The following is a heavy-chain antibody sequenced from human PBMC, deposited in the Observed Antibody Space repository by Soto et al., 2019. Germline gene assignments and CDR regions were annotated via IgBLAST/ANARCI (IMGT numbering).Heavy chain of an antibody. Sequence: ASGKVSCKASGFTFSDYGFSWVRQAPGRGLEWMGWISAFNGETNYTQRSEGRVAMTTDAATTTAYMELRSLTIDDTAVYYCVRDQQWLLPLPLNFDHWGQGTVVTVYS. J-gene: IGHJ4*02. CDR2: ISAFNGET. CDR3: VRDQQWLLPLPLNFDH. CDR1: GFTFSDYG. V-gene: IGHV1-18*01. D-gene: IGHD6-19*01.